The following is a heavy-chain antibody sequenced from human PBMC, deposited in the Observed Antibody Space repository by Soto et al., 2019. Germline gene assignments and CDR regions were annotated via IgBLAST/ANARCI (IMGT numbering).Heavy chain of an antibody. J-gene: IGHJ5*02. CDR2: ISYDGSNK. D-gene: IGHD3-10*01. Sequence: QVQLVESGGGVVQPGRSLRLSCAASGFTFSSYGMHWVRQAPGKGLEWVAVISYDGSNKYYVDSVKGRFPISRDNSKNTLYLQMNSLRAEDTAVYYCAKARMVRGAPNWFDPWGQGTLVTVSS. CDR1: GFTFSSYG. CDR3: AKARMVRGAPNWFDP. V-gene: IGHV3-30*18.